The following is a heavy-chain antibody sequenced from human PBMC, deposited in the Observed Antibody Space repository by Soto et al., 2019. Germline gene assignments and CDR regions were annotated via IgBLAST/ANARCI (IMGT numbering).Heavy chain of an antibody. V-gene: IGHV1-69*12. CDR2: IIPIVGTA. D-gene: IGHD2-2*01. Sequence: QVQLVQSGAEVKKPGSSVKVSCKASGGTFSSYAISWVRQAPGQGLEWMGGIIPIVGTANYAQKFQGRVTITADESTSTAYMELSILRSEDTAEYYWARLVPAAMIRSDPWGQGTLVTVSS. J-gene: IGHJ5*02. CDR1: GGTFSSYA. CDR3: ARLVPAAMIRSDP.